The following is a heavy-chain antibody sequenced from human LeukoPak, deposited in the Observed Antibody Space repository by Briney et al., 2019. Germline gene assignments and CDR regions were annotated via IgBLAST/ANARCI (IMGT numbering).Heavy chain of an antibody. J-gene: IGHJ4*02. CDR1: EFTSSTYG. CDR2: ISYDGSYK. D-gene: IGHD1-1*01. V-gene: IGHV3-30*03. CDR3: ARKTDHQTGGDY. Sequence: GGSLRLSCAASEFTSSTYGMHWVRQAPGKGLEWVAVISYDGSYKFYADSVKGRFTISRDNSKSTLYLQMNSLRAEDTAVYYCARKTDHQTGGDYWGQGTLVTVSS.